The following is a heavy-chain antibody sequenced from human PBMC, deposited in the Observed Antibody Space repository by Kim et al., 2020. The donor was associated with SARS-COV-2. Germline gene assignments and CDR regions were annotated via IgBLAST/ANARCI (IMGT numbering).Heavy chain of an antibody. V-gene: IGHV3-15*05. CDR1: GFTVTSAW. Sequence: GGSLRLSCAASGFTVTSAWMTWVRKAPGKGLEWVGHIKSKSDGGTTDYAAPVKGRFTISRDDSENTFFLQLNSLKTEDTAVYYRTAIFYTLAARLRNSYYYDFWGQGTLVTVSS. D-gene: IGHD6-6*01. CDR2: IKSKSDGGTT. J-gene: IGHJ4*02. CDR3: TAIFYTLAARLRNSYYYDF.